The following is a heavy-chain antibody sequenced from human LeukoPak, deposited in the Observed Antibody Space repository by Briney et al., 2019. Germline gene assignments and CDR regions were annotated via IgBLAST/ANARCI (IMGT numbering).Heavy chain of an antibody. Sequence: RASLKVSCAASGFTLSGFAINWVRQAAGKGLEWMARIDPGYAVTVYAQKFQGRVTMDDDTSTDTAYMELSSLRSEDTAVYYCAPLDFWVSSTWGQGTLVTVSS. CDR2: IDPGYAVT. CDR1: GFTLSGFA. J-gene: IGHJ5*02. CDR3: APLDFWVSST. D-gene: IGHD3-3*01. V-gene: IGHV1-24*01.